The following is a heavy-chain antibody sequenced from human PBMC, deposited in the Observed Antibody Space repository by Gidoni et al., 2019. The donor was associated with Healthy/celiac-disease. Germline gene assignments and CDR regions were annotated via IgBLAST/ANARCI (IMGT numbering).Heavy chain of an antibody. CDR1: GFTFSSYW. V-gene: IGHV3-7*04. CDR2: IKQDGSEK. D-gene: IGHD4-17*01. Sequence: EVQLVESGGGLVQPGGSLRLPCAASGFTFSSYWMSWVRQAPGKGLEWVANIKQDGSEKYYVDSVKGRFTISRDNAKNSLYLQMNRLRAEDTAVYYCARAQTTVTTTGDFDYWGQGTLVTVSS. CDR3: ARAQTTVTTTGDFDY. J-gene: IGHJ4*02.